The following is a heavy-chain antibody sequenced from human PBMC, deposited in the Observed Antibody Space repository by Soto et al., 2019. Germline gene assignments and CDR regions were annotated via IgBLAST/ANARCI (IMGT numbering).Heavy chain of an antibody. Sequence: QLVQSGAEVRKPGSSVKVSCTASGGTLTSFAVSWVRQAPGQGLEWMGGVIASVGSTKFAKRFQGRLMITAADSANSAFMELRSLTSEDTAIYYCAAGGRVTFNAFDFWGQGTLVTVSS. CDR2: VIASVGST. CDR1: GGTLTSFA. CDR3: AAGGRVTFNAFDF. V-gene: IGHV1-69*01. J-gene: IGHJ5*01. D-gene: IGHD3-16*01.